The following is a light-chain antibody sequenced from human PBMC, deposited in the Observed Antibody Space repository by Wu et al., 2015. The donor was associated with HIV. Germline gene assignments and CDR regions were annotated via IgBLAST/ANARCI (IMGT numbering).Light chain of an antibody. CDR1: QSISNW. V-gene: IGKV1-5*03. Sequence: DIQMTQSPSTLSASVRDRVTITCRASQSISNWLAWYQQKPGKAPKLLIYKASSLQSGVPSRFGGSGSGTEFTLTISSLQPDDFATYYCQHLGTFGQGTKVEIK. CDR3: QHLGT. J-gene: IGKJ1*01. CDR2: KAS.